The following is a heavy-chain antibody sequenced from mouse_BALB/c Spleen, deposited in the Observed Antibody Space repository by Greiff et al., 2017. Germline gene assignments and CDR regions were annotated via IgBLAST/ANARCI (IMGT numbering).Heavy chain of an antibody. CDR1: GYTFTSYW. CDR3: ARSRGLLRGGAMDY. Sequence: VQLQESGAELARPGASVKLSCKASGYTFTSYWMQWVKQRPGPGLEWIGAIYPGDGDTRYTQKFKGKATLTADKSSSTAYMQLSSLASEDSAVYDCARSRGLLRGGAMDYWGQGTSVTVSS. J-gene: IGHJ4*01. V-gene: IGHV1-87*01. D-gene: IGHD2-3*01. CDR2: IYPGDGDT.